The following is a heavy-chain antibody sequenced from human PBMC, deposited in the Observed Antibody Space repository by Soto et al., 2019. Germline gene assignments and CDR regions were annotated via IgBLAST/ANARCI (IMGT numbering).Heavy chain of an antibody. CDR1: GGTFSSYA. J-gene: IGHJ3*02. Sequence: QVQLVQSGAELKKPGSSVKVSCKASGGTFSSYAISWVRQAPGQGLEWMGGIIPIFGTANYAQKFQGRVTITADESTSTAYMELSSLRSEDTAVYYCARDVRFGELYFDAFDIWGQGTMVTVSS. D-gene: IGHD3-16*01. CDR3: ARDVRFGELYFDAFDI. V-gene: IGHV1-69*01. CDR2: IIPIFGTA.